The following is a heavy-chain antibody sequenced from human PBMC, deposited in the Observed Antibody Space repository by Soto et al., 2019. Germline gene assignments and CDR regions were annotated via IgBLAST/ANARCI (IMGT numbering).Heavy chain of an antibody. Sequence: EVQLVESGGGLVQPGGSLRLSCAASGFTFSDHYMDWVRQAPGKGLEWVGRTRNKANSYTTEYAASVKGRFTISRDDSKNSLYLQMNSLKTEDTAVYYCAPSDRRGAPSNVGAYWGQGTLVTVSS. CDR3: APSDRRGAPSNVGAY. J-gene: IGHJ4*02. CDR1: GFTFSDHY. CDR2: TRNKANSYTT. V-gene: IGHV3-72*01. D-gene: IGHD3-10*01.